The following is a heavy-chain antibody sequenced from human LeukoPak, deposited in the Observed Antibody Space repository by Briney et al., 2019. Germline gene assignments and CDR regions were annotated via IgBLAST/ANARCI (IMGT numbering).Heavy chain of an antibody. CDR1: GGSISSYY. V-gene: IGHV4-59*12. J-gene: IGHJ4*02. CDR2: IYNSGNT. Sequence: SETLSLTCTVSGGSISSYYWSWIRQSPGKGLEWIGYIYNSGNTNYNPSLKSRVTISVDTSKSQFSLKLSSVTAADTAVYYCARDGAYGDYYFDYWGQGTLVTVSS. D-gene: IGHD4-17*01. CDR3: ARDGAYGDYYFDY.